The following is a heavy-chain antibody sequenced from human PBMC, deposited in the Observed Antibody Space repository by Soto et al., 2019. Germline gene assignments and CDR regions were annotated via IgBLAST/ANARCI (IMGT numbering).Heavy chain of an antibody. V-gene: IGHV4-4*07. Sequence: SETLSLTCTVSGGSINTYFWSWIRQPAGKGLEWIGRMYTSGSTNYNPSLKSRVTMSVDTSKNQFSLKLNSLTAADTAVYYCARDGYASGWSSYAFDIWGQGTMVTVSS. CDR2: MYTSGST. CDR3: ARDGYASGWSSYAFDI. D-gene: IGHD6-19*01. CDR1: GGSINTYF. J-gene: IGHJ3*02.